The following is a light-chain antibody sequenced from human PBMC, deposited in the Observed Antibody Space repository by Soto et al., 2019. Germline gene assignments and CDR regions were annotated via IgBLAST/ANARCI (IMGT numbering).Light chain of an antibody. V-gene: IGKV2D-29*01. J-gene: IGKJ1*01. CDR1: QGLLHSDGQTY. Sequence: ILMTQPPLSLSVTRGQPPYISCKSSQGLLHSDGQTYLYWYLQEPGQPPQGLIYEVSHRFSGVPDRFSGSGSGTDFTLKISRVEAEDVGVYYCMQSIQLPWTFGQGTKVDTK. CDR2: EVS. CDR3: MQSIQLPWT.